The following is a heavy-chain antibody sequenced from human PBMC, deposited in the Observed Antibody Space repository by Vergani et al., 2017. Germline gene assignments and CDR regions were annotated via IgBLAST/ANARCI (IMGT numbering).Heavy chain of an antibody. J-gene: IGHJ4*02. CDR3: ARDYGGNSGAFDY. V-gene: IGHV4-38-2*01. CDR2: IYHSGST. CDR1: GYSISSGYY. D-gene: IGHD4-23*01. Sequence: QVQLQESGPGLVKPSETLSLTCAVSGYSISSGYYWGWIRQPPGKGLEWIGSIYHSGSTYYNPSLKSRVTISVDTSKNPFSLKLSSVTAADTAVYYCARDYGGNSGAFDYWGQGTLVTVSS.